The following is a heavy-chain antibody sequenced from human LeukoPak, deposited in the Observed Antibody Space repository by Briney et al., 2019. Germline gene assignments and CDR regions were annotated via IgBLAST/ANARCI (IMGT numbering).Heavy chain of an antibody. CDR2: ISAYNGNT. V-gene: IGHV1-18*01. CDR1: GYTFTSYG. Sequence: ASVKVSCKASGYTFTSYGISWVRQAPGQGLEWMGWISAYNGNTNYAQKLQGRVTMTTDTSASTAYMELRSLGSDDTAVYYCARENSYYYGMDVWGQGTTVTVSS. CDR3: ARENSYYYGMDV. J-gene: IGHJ6*02.